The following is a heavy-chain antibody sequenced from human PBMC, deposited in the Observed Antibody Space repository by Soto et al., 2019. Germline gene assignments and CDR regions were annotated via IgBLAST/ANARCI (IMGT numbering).Heavy chain of an antibody. Sequence: SETLSLTCAVSGGSITSYYWSWIRQAPGKGLEWIGYIYHSGSTDYNPSLKSRVTMSLDTSKNQVSLRLTSVTAADTAVYFCARTGKFYYYDMSGLPFDPWGPGVLVTVSS. J-gene: IGHJ5*02. CDR1: GGSITSYY. CDR2: IYHSGST. CDR3: ARTGKFYYYDMSGLPFDP. V-gene: IGHV4-59*12. D-gene: IGHD3-22*01.